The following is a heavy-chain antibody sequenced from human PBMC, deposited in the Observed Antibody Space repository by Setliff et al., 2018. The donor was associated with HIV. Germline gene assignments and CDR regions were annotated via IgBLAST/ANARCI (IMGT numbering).Heavy chain of an antibody. J-gene: IGHJ4*02. Sequence: PSETLSLTCSVSGAPVSSGRYYWGWIRQPPGKGLEWIATIHYTGSTYYNPSHKNRVTISADTSKKQVSLRLTSVSAADTVIHYCARHVVALGIVVLPAGALDLWCPGTLVTVSS. D-gene: IGHD2-2*01. CDR1: GAPVSSGRYY. CDR3: ARHVVALGIVVLPAGALDL. CDR2: IHYTGST. V-gene: IGHV4-39*01.